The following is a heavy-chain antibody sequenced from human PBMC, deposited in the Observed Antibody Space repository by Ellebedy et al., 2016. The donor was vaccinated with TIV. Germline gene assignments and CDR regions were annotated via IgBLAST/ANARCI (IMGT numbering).Heavy chain of an antibody. Sequence: GESLKISXAASGFTFSDYYMSWIRQAPGKGLEWVSYISSSSSYTNYADSVKGRFTISRDNAKNSLYLQMNSLRAEDTAVYYCAREVGRAFDIWGQGTMVTVSS. CDR1: GFTFSDYY. V-gene: IGHV3-11*05. J-gene: IGHJ3*02. D-gene: IGHD3-10*01. CDR2: ISSSSSYT. CDR3: AREVGRAFDI.